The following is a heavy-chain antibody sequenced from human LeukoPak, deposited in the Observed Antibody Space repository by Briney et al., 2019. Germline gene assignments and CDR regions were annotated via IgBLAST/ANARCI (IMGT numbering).Heavy chain of an antibody. CDR2: INPSGGST. D-gene: IGHD6-13*01. CDR3: AGSSQTGLFDP. CDR1: GYTFTSYY. Sequence: ASVKVSCKASGYTFTSYYMHWVRQAPGQGLEWMGIINPSGGSTSYAQKFRGRVTMTRDTSTRTVYMELSSLRSEDTAVYYCAGSSQTGLFDPWGQGTLVTVSS. J-gene: IGHJ5*02. V-gene: IGHV1-46*03.